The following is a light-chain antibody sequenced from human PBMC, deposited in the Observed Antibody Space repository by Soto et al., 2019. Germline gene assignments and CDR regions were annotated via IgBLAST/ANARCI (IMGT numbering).Light chain of an antibody. J-gene: IGKJ1*01. Sequence: DIQMTQSPSSLSASVGDRVTITCRASQGITDYLAWYQQKPGQVPNLLIYAASTLQSGVPSRFSGSGSGTDVTLTITGLQPEDVATYYCQNYNSAPWTFGQGTKVEIK. CDR3: QNYNSAPWT. CDR1: QGITDY. CDR2: AAS. V-gene: IGKV1-27*01.